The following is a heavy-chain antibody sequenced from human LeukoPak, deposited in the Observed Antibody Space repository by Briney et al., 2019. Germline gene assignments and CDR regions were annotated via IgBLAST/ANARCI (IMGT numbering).Heavy chain of an antibody. CDR3: ARSNPGDYTLHLIDS. Sequence: GGSLRLSCSASGFTFSSDAMHWVRQAPGKGLEWVGVISHDGSNRYYTDSVKGRFFISRDNSRSTLYLQMNSLRPEDTAVNYCARSNPGDYTLHLIDSWGQGTLVTVST. CDR2: ISHDGSNR. D-gene: IGHD4-17*01. CDR1: GFTFSSDA. J-gene: IGHJ4*02. V-gene: IGHV3-30-3*01.